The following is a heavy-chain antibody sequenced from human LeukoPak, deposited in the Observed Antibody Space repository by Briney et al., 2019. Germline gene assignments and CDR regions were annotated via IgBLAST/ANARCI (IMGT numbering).Heavy chain of an antibody. CDR2: ISGSGGST. J-gene: IGHJ4*02. CDR1: GFTFSSYA. Sequence: PGASLRLSCAASGFTFSSYAMSWVRRAPGKGLEWVSTISGSGGSTFYADSVKGRFTISRDNSKNTLYLQMNSLRAEDTAVYYCAKGYCSGGSCCLDYWGQGTLVTVSS. D-gene: IGHD2-15*01. V-gene: IGHV3-23*01. CDR3: AKGYCSGGSCCLDY.